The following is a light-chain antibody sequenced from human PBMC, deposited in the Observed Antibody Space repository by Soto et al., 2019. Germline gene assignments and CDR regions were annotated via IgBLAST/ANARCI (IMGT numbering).Light chain of an antibody. V-gene: IGLV2-23*01. Sequence: QSALTQPASLSGSPGQSITISCTRSSSDVGSYNLVSWYQQYPGKEPRLLIYEASKRPSGVSDRFSASKSGVTASLTISGLQAEDEADYYCCSFASNSPLVFGGGTKLTVL. J-gene: IGLJ3*02. CDR1: SSDVGSYNL. CDR3: CSFASNSPLV. CDR2: EAS.